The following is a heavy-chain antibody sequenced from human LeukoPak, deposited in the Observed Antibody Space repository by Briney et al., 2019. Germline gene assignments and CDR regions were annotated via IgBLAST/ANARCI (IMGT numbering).Heavy chain of an antibody. J-gene: IGHJ4*02. CDR3: AREMGGYPFDY. D-gene: IGHD5-12*01. CDR1: GFMFSGFE. V-gene: IGHV3-48*03. Sequence: PGGSLRLSCAASGFMFSGFEMNWVRQAPGKGLEWVSYISISGTTIYYADSVKGRFTISRDNAKNSLYLQMNSLRAEDTSVYYCAREMGGYPFDYWGQGIQVTVSS. CDR2: ISISGTTI.